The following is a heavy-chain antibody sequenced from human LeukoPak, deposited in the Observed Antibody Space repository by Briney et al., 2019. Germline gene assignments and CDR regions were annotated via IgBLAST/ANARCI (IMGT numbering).Heavy chain of an antibody. CDR1: GGTFSSYA. V-gene: IGHV1-69*13. CDR2: IIPIFGTA. CDR3: ARGLHYDFWSGYWFDY. Sequence: GASVKVSCKASGGTFSSYAISWVRQAPGQGLEWMGGIIPIFGTANYAQKFQGRVTITADESTSTAYMELSSLRSEDTAVYYCARGLHYDFWSGYWFDYWGQGTPVTVSS. J-gene: IGHJ4*02. D-gene: IGHD3-3*01.